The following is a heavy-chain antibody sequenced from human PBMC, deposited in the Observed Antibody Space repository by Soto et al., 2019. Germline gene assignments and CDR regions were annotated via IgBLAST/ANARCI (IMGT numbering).Heavy chain of an antibody. CDR1: GGSISNYY. V-gene: IGHV4-59*01. D-gene: IGHD6-19*01. Sequence: SETLSLTCTVSGGSISNYYWTWIRQPPGKRLEWIGYVDYSGTTNYNPSLKSRVTISVDTSKDQFSLKITSVTAADTALYYCAGEPVAGPKAHTVDIWGQGTMVTVSS. CDR3: AGEPVAGPKAHTVDI. J-gene: IGHJ3*02. CDR2: VDYSGTT.